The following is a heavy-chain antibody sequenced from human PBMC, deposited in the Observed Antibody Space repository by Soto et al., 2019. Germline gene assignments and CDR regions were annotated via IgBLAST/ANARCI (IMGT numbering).Heavy chain of an antibody. V-gene: IGHV3-33*01. Sequence: GALRLSCAASGFTFSSYGMHWVRQAPGKGLEWVAVIWYDGSNKYYADSVKGRFTISRDNSKNTLYLQMNSLRAEDTAVYYCARGYDSSGYYYVLDYWGQGTLVTVSS. J-gene: IGHJ4*02. CDR3: ARGYDSSGYYYVLDY. CDR1: GFTFSSYG. D-gene: IGHD3-22*01. CDR2: IWYDGSNK.